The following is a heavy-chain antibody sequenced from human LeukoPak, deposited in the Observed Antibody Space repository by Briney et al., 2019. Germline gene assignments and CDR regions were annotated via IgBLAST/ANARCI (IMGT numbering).Heavy chain of an antibody. J-gene: IGHJ3*02. CDR3: ARGVWFGERPDAFDI. D-gene: IGHD3-10*01. V-gene: IGHV3-74*01. CDR1: GLTFSSYW. Sequence: GGSLRLSCAASGLTFSSYWMHWVRQAPGKGLVWVSRINSDGSSTSYADSVKGRFTISRDNAKNTLSLQMSSLRAEDTAVYYCARGVWFGERPDAFDIWVQGTMVTVSS. CDR2: INSDGSST.